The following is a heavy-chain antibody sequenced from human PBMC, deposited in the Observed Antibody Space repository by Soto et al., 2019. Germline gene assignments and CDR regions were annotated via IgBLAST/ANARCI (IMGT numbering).Heavy chain of an antibody. D-gene: IGHD3-22*01. J-gene: IGHJ4*02. V-gene: IGHV3-23*01. CDR2: ISGSGGLS. Sequence: GSLRLSCAASGFTFSTYAMSWVRQAPGKGLEYVSSISGSGGLSYYADSVKGRFSISRDNSKTTLHLQMNSLRAEDTAVYYCAKSFQFYDSSAYDYWGQGTLVTVSS. CDR3: AKSFQFYDSSAYDY. CDR1: GFTFSTYA.